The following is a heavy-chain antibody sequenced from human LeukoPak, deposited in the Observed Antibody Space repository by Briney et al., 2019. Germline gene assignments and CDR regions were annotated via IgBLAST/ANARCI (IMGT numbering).Heavy chain of an antibody. J-gene: IGHJ3*02. V-gene: IGHV4-34*01. CDR2: INHSGST. D-gene: IGHD6-13*01. CDR3: ARGELVRSAFDI. Sequence: SETLSLTCAVYGGSFSGYYWSWIRQPPGKGLEWIGEINHSGSTNYNPSLRSRVTISVDTSKNQFSLKLSSVTAADTAVYYCARGELVRSAFDIWGQGTMVTVSS. CDR1: GGSFSGYY.